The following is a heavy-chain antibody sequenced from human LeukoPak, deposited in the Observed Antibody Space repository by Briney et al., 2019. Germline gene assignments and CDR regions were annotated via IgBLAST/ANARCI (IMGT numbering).Heavy chain of an antibody. V-gene: IGHV4-38-2*02. CDR3: ARIGYSYGPQYYFDY. J-gene: IGHJ4*02. Sequence: SGTLSLTCTVSGFSISSGHYWGWIRQPPGKGLEWIGNIYHSGSTYYNPSLKSRVTMSVDTSKNQFFLTLRSVAAADTAFYYCARIGYSYGPQYYFDYWGQGTLVTVSS. D-gene: IGHD5-18*01. CDR2: IYHSGST. CDR1: GFSISSGHY.